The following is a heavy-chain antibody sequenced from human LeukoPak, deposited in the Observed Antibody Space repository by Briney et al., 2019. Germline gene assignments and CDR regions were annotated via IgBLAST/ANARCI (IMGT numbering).Heavy chain of an antibody. CDR3: AKDLLYCSSTSCHPIAGMDV. CDR2: ISGSGGST. CDR1: GFTFSSYA. J-gene: IGHJ6*02. Sequence: GGSLRLSCAASGFTFSSYAMSWVRQAPGKGLEWVSAISGSGGSTYYADSVKGRFTISRDNSKNTLYLQMNSLGAEDTAVYYCAKDLLYCSSTSCHPIAGMDVWGQGTTVTVSS. V-gene: IGHV3-23*01. D-gene: IGHD2-2*01.